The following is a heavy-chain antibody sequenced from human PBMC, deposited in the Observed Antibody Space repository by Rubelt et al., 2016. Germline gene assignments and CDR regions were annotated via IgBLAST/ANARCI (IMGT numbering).Heavy chain of an antibody. Sequence: SSYGMHWVRQAPGKGLEWVAVISYDGSNKYYADSVKGRFTISRDNAKNSLYLQMSSLRAEDTAVYYCARLSTGRGEYYFDYWGQGTLVTVSS. J-gene: IGHJ4*02. V-gene: IGHV3-33*05. CDR3: ARLSTGRGEYYFDY. CDR2: ISYDGSNK. D-gene: IGHD3-16*01. CDR1: SSYG.